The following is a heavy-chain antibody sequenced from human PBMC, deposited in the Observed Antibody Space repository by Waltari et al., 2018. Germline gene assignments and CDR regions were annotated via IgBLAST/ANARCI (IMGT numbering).Heavy chain of an antibody. J-gene: IGHJ6*03. CDR3: AREGSDSSWYGLGDYYMDV. V-gene: IGHV3-7*01. Sequence: EVRLVESGGGLVQPGGSLRLSCAASGFTFSSYWMSRVRQAPGKGLEWVANIKQDGSEKYYVDSVKGRFTISRDNAKNSLYLQMNSLRAEDTAVYYCAREGSDSSWYGLGDYYMDVWGKGTTVTVSS. CDR2: IKQDGSEK. CDR1: GFTFSSYW. D-gene: IGHD6-13*01.